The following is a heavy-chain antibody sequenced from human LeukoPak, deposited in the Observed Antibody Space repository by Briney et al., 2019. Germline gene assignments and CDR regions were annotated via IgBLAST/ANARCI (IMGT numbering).Heavy chain of an antibody. V-gene: IGHV3-48*01. CDR1: GFTFGSYG. J-gene: IGHJ4*02. D-gene: IGHD4-17*01. Sequence: PGGSLRLSCAASGFTFGSYGMIWVRQAPGKGLEWVSYSSGRSTTIHYADSVKGRFTISRDNAKNSLYLQMNGLRAEDTAVYYCARGRMDYGDSFYFDYWGQGTLVTVSS. CDR2: SSGRSTTI. CDR3: ARGRMDYGDSFYFDY.